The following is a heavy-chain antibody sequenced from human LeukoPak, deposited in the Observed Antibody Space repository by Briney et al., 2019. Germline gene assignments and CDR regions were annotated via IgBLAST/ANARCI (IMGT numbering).Heavy chain of an antibody. CDR2: ISSNATYK. CDR3: ATISGSYPDWDY. J-gene: IGHJ4*02. D-gene: IGHD1-26*01. CDR1: GFTFSLYS. V-gene: IGHV3-21*06. Sequence: PGGSLRLSCAASGFTFSLYSMNWVRQAPGKGLEWVSSISSNATYKYYADSVRGRFTISRDNAKNLLYLQMDSLRVEDTAVYYCATISGSYPDWDYWGQGILVPVSS.